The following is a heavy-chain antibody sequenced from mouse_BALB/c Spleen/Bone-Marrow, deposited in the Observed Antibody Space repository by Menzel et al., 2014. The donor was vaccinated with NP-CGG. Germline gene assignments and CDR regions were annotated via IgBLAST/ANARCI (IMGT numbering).Heavy chain of an antibody. D-gene: IGHD2-10*02. CDR1: GFTFSDFY. Sequence: EVQVVESGGGLVQPGDSLRLSCATSGFTFSDFYMEWVRQPPGKRLEWIAASRNKTKHYTTEYSASVKGRLIVSRDTSQSILYLQMNALRAEDTAIYYCARDVGYGNYFVYWGQGTLVTVSA. CDR2: SRNKTKHYTT. CDR3: ARDVGYGNYFVY. J-gene: IGHJ3*01. V-gene: IGHV7-1*02.